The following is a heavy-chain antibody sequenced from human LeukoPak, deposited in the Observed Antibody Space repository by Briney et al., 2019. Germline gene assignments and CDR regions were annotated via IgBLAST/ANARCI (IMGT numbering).Heavy chain of an antibody. CDR1: GFTFSIAW. CDR2: IRGKTDGGTT. CDR3: TTDLGYYDSSGYPY. V-gene: IGHV3-15*01. J-gene: IGHJ4*02. D-gene: IGHD3-22*01. Sequence: PGGSLRLSCAASGFTFSIAWMSWVRQAPGKGLECVGRIRGKTDGGTTDYAAPVKGRFTISRDDSKNTLYLQMNSPKTEDTAVYYCTTDLGYYDSSGYPYWGQGTLVTVSS.